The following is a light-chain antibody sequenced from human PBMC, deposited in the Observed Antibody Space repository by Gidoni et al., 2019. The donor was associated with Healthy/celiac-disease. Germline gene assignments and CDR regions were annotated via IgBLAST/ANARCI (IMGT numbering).Light chain of an antibody. CDR2: WAS. J-gene: IGKJ4*01. CDR1: QSVLYSSNNKNY. Sequence: DIVMTQPSDSLAVSLGERATINCKSSQSVLYSSNNKNYLAWYQQKPGQPPKLLIYWASTRESGVPDRFSGSGSGTDFTLTISSLQAEDVAVYYCQQYYSTPPLTFGGGTKVEIK. V-gene: IGKV4-1*01. CDR3: QQYYSTPPLT.